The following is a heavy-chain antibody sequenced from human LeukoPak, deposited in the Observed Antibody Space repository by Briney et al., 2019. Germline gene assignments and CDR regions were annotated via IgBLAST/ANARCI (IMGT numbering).Heavy chain of an antibody. Sequence: PSETLSLTCTVSGGSISSYYWSWIRQPPGKGLEWIGYIYYSGSTNYNPSLKSRVTISVDTSMNQFSLKLSSVTAADTAVYYCARGYYDSSTVFWYYYYMDVWGKGTTVTVSS. CDR2: IYYSGST. CDR1: GGSISSYY. V-gene: IGHV4-59*01. J-gene: IGHJ6*03. D-gene: IGHD3-22*01. CDR3: ARGYYDSSTVFWYYYYMDV.